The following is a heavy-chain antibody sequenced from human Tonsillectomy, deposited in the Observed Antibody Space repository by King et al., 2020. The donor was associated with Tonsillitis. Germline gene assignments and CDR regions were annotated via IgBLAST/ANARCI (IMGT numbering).Heavy chain of an antibody. Sequence: VQLVESGGDLVQPGGSLRLSCAASGFTFSNYAMNWVRQAPGKGLEWVSSISASGGETRYGESVEGRFTISRDSSKNTLYLQMNSLGAEDTALYYCAKVLTLTSIGYFHLWGQGTLVTVSS. CDR3: AKVLTLTSIGYFHL. J-gene: IGHJ1*01. CDR2: ISASGGET. CDR1: GFTFSNYA. V-gene: IGHV3-23*04. D-gene: IGHD4-11*01.